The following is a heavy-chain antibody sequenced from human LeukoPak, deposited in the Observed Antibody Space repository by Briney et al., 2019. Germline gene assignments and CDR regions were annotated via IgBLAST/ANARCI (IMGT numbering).Heavy chain of an antibody. Sequence: PSETLSLTCTVSGGSISSHYWSWIRQPPGKGLEWIGYIYNSGSTNYNPSLKSRVTISVDTSKNQFSLKLSSVTAADTAVYYCARDLRGMYNWNYYFDYWGQGTLVTVSS. D-gene: IGHD1-7*01. CDR1: GGSISSHY. CDR3: ARDLRGMYNWNYYFDY. CDR2: IYNSGST. V-gene: IGHV4-59*11. J-gene: IGHJ4*02.